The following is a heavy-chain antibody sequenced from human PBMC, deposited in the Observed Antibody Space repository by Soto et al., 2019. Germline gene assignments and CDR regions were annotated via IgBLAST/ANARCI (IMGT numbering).Heavy chain of an antibody. CDR1: GFTFSSYS. J-gene: IGHJ4*02. CDR3: ARESEDLTSNFDY. CDR2: ISSSGTYV. Sequence: PGGSRRLSCAASGFTFSSYSLDWVRQAPGKGLEWVSSISSSGTYVYYADSVKGRFTLSRDNAKNSLYLEMNSLRAEDTAVYYCARESEDLTSNFDYWGQGTLVTVSS. V-gene: IGHV3-21*06.